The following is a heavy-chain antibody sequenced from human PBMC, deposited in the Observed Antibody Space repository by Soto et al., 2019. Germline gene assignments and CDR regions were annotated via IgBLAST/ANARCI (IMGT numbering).Heavy chain of an antibody. J-gene: IGHJ4*02. CDR3: ARGGYGSVRSSYYDY. V-gene: IGHV1-69*06. Sequence: QVQLVQSGAEVKKPGSSVKVSCKASGSTFSSYATSWVRQAPGQWLEWMGGIIPIFGTANYAQKFQGRVTITADKYTSKAYKELSSLRSEDTAVYYCARGGYGSVRSSYYDYWGQGTLVTVSS. D-gene: IGHD2-15*01. CDR1: GSTFSSYA. CDR2: IIPIFGTA.